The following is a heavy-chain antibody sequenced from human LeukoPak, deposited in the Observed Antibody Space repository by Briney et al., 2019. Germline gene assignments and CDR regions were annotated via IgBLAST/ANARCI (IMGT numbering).Heavy chain of an antibody. Sequence: ASVKVSCKASGYTFTGYYMHWVRQAPGQGLEWMGWINPNSGGTNYAQKFQGRVTMTRDTSISTAYMELSRLRSDDTAVYYCAREREVGALAFDIWGQGTMVTVSS. V-gene: IGHV1-2*02. CDR3: AREREVGALAFDI. CDR2: INPNSGGT. D-gene: IGHD1-26*01. CDR1: GYTFTGYY. J-gene: IGHJ3*02.